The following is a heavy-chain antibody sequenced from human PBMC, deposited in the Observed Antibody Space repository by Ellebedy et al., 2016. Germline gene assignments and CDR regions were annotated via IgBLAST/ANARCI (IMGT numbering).Heavy chain of an antibody. CDR1: GYNFIDYG. J-gene: IGHJ6*02. V-gene: IGHV1-18*01. CDR2: ITGYNGKT. Sequence: ASVKVSXXTSGYNFIDYGVSWVRQAPGQGLEWMGRITGYNGKTNYAEKVQDRVIMTRDTSTSTAYMELRSLRSDDSAVYFCARLSDRFSVPNRQLHYFGIDVWGQGTAVTVTS. D-gene: IGHD5-24*01. CDR3: ARLSDRFSVPNRQLHYFGIDV.